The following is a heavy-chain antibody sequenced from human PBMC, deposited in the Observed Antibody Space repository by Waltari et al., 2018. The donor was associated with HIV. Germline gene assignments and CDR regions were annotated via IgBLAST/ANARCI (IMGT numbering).Heavy chain of an antibody. Sequence: EVQLVESGGALVQPGGSLRLPCAPSRFPFSSYWMSWVRQAPGKGLEWVANIKQDGSEEFYVDSVKGRFTISRDNAKNSLFLQMNSLRGEDTAVYYCARDWGRYWGQGTLVTVSS. CDR1: RFPFSSYW. CDR3: ARDWGRY. J-gene: IGHJ4*02. D-gene: IGHD3-16*01. V-gene: IGHV3-7*01. CDR2: IKQDGSEE.